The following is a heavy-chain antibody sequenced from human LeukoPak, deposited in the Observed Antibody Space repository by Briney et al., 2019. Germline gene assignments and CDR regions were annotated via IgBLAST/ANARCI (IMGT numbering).Heavy chain of an antibody. J-gene: IGHJ4*02. CDR3: ASSTQRNPYIDY. CDR1: GASIASHSW. V-gene: IGHV4-39*01. D-gene: IGHD3-3*02. Sequence: SETLSLTCAVSGASIASHSWWSWVRQPPGKGLEWIGSIYYSGSTYYNPSLKSRVTISVDTSKSQFSLKLSSVTATDTAVYYCASSTQRNPYIDYWGQGTLVTVSS. CDR2: IYYSGST.